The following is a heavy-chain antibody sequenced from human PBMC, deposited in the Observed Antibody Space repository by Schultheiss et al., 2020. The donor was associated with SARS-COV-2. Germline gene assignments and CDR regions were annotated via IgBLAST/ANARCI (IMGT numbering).Heavy chain of an antibody. J-gene: IGHJ6*02. CDR1: GVSIGSGGYY. Sequence: SETLSLTCTVSGVSIGSGGYYWSWIRQHPGKGLEWIGDIFDTGSTYYNLSLKSRVSISVDTSKNQFSLKLGSVTAADTAVYYCARSPFKYGNGLRRIAYGMDVWGQGTTVTVSS. CDR3: ARSPFKYGNGLRRIAYGMDV. D-gene: IGHD5-18*01. V-gene: IGHV4-31*03. CDR2: IFDTGST.